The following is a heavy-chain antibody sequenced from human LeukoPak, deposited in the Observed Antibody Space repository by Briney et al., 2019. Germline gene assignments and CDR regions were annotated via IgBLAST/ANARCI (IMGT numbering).Heavy chain of an antibody. CDR3: ARVVTTVTLGAFDI. J-gene: IGHJ3*02. CDR1: GFSVSRNY. Sequence: GGSLRLSCAASGFSVSRNYMSWVRQAPGKGLELVSLLYSGGGTFYADSVKGRFTISRDNSKNTLYLQMNSLRAADTAVYYCARVVTTVTLGAFDIGGQGTMVTVSS. D-gene: IGHD4-17*01. CDR2: LYSGGGT. V-gene: IGHV3-66*01.